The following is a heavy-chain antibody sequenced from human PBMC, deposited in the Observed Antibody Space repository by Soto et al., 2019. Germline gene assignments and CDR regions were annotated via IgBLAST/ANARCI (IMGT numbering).Heavy chain of an antibody. CDR3: ARDLGWQQLVTGYYYGMDV. J-gene: IGHJ6*02. CDR1: GYTFTSYG. D-gene: IGHD6-13*01. CDR2: INPNSGGT. Sequence: ASVKVSCKASGYTFTSYGISWVRQAPGQGLEWMGWINPNSGGTNYAQKFQGRVTMTRDTSISTAYMELSRLRSDDTAVYYCARDLGWQQLVTGYYYGMDVWGQGTTVTVSS. V-gene: IGHV1-2*02.